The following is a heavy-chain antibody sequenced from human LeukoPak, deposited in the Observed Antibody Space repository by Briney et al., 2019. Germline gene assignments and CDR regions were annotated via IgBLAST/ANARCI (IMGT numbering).Heavy chain of an antibody. J-gene: IGHJ4*02. Sequence: SGGSLRLSCAASGFTFSSYAMSWVRQAPGKGLEWVSAISGSGGGTYYADSVKGRFTISRDNSKNTLYLHMNSLRAEDTAVFYCAKEPDAYGAGSFDYWGQGTLVTVSS. CDR2: ISGSGGGT. V-gene: IGHV3-23*01. CDR1: GFTFSSYA. CDR3: AKEPDAYGAGSFDY. D-gene: IGHD3-10*01.